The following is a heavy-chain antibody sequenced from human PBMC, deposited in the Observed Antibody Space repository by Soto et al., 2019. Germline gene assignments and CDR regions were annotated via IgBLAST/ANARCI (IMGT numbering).Heavy chain of an antibody. CDR2: ISAYNDNT. V-gene: IGHV1-18*01. Sequence: ASVKVSCXASGYTFNSYGISWLRQAPGQGLEWMGWISAYNDNTNYAQNLQGRVTMTTDTSTSTAYMELRSLRSDDTAVYYCARESPPADYWGQGTLVTVSS. CDR3: ARESPPADY. CDR1: GYTFNSYG. J-gene: IGHJ4*02.